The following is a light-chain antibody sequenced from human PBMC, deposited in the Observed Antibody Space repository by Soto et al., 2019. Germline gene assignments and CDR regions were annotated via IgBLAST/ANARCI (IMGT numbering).Light chain of an antibody. J-gene: IGLJ1*01. V-gene: IGLV2-23*01. CDR3: CSYAGSSTYV. Sequence: QSALTQPASVSGSPGQSITISCTGTSSDVGSYNLVSWYQQHPGKAPKLMIYEGSKRPSGVSNRFSGSNSGNTASLTIPGLQAEDEADYYCCSYAGSSTYVFGTGTKLTVL. CDR1: SSDVGSYNL. CDR2: EGS.